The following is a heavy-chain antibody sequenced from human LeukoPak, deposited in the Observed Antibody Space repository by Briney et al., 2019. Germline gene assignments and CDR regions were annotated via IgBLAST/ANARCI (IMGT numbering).Heavy chain of an antibody. CDR3: ARAGGCCSGGSCYWDYFDY. D-gene: IGHD2-15*01. V-gene: IGHV1-2*02. Sequence: GASLKVSCKASGYTFTGYYMHWVRQAPGQGLEWMGWINPNSGGTNYAQKFQGRVTMTRDTSISTAYMELSRLRSDDTAVYYCARAGGCCSGGSCYWDYFDYWGQGTLVTVSS. J-gene: IGHJ4*02. CDR2: INPNSGGT. CDR1: GYTFTGYY.